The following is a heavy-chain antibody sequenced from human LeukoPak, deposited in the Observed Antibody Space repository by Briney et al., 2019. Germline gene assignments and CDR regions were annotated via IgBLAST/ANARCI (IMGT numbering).Heavy chain of an antibody. V-gene: IGHV3-53*01. D-gene: IGHD6-19*01. CDR3: ARVPYSSGWYSSFDI. CDR2: IYSSGST. Sequence: GGSLRLSCAASGFTVSSNYMSWVRQAPGKGLEWVSVIYSSGSTYYADSVKGRFTISRDNSKNTLYLQMNSLRAEDTAVYYCARVPYSSGWYSSFDIWGQGTMVTVSS. J-gene: IGHJ3*02. CDR1: GFTVSSNY.